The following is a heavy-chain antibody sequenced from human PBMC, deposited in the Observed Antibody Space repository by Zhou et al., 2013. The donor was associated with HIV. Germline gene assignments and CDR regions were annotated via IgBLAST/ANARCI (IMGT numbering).Heavy chain of an antibody. CDR1: GYTFTRHY. CDR3: ARDHSTTEWEKPVWWCDP. CDR2: INSGGHNL. Sequence: QVQLVQSGAEVKKPGASVQLSCKTSGYTFTRHYIHWVRQAPGQGLEWMGVINSGGHNLHYAQKFQGRVTMTRDTSTSTVYMELSGLSSEDTATYYCARDHSTTEWEKPVWWCDPWGQGTLVIVSS. J-gene: IGHJ5*02. V-gene: IGHV1-46*01. D-gene: IGHD1-26*01.